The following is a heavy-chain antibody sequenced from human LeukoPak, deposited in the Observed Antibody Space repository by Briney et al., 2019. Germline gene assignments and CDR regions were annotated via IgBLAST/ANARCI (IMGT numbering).Heavy chain of an antibody. CDR3: ARWLGGGYSGDEHY. V-gene: IGHV1-2*04. Sequence: ASVKVSCKASGYTFTGYYMHWVRQAPGQGLEWMGWINPNSGGTNYAQKFQGWVTMTRDTSISTAYMELSRLRSDDTAVYYCARWLGGGYSGDEHYWGEGPLVTVS. CDR1: GYTFTGYY. CDR2: INPNSGGT. J-gene: IGHJ4*02. D-gene: IGHD5-12*01.